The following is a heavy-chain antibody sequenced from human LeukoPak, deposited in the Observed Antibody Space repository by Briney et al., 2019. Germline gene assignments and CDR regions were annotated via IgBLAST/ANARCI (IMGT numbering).Heavy chain of an antibody. V-gene: IGHV3-53*01. CDR2: IYSDGRT. J-gene: IGHJ5*02. D-gene: IGHD6-13*01. CDR1: GFIVSNKY. Sequence: GGSLRLSCAASGFIVSNKYMTWVRQAPGKGLEWVSLIYSDGRTYYADSVKGRFTISRDNAKNSLYLQMNSLRAEDTAVYYCARALYSSSWLFDPWGQGTLVTVSS. CDR3: ARALYSSSWLFDP.